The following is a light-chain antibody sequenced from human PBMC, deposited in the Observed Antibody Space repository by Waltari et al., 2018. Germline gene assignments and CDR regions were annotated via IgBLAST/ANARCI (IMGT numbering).Light chain of an antibody. CDR1: QSLLHNNGHIY. CDR3: MQVLENPT. Sequence: EIVMTQSPPSLSVPPGAPASISCRSSQSLLHNNGHIYLDWYLQKPGQSPQLLIYLGSNRAAGVPDRFSAGGSGTDFTLRISGVEADDVGLYYCMQVLENPTFGQGTRLEIK. J-gene: IGKJ2*01. CDR2: LGS. V-gene: IGKV2-28*01.